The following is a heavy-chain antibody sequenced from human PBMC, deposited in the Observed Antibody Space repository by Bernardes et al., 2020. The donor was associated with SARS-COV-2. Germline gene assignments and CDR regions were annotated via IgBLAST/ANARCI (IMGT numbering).Heavy chain of an antibody. CDR2: IAAYNGKT. V-gene: IGHV1-18*04. Sequence: ASVKVSCKASGYSFTTYLINWVRQAPGQGLEWMGWIAAYNGKTNYAENFQDRVSMTMDTATSTAYMELRSLRSDDTAVYYCARGSGVITFGGVMSVGPAYGLDVWGQGTTVTVSS. D-gene: IGHD3-16*01. CDR1: GYSFTTYL. J-gene: IGHJ6*02. CDR3: ARGSGVITFGGVMSVGPAYGLDV.